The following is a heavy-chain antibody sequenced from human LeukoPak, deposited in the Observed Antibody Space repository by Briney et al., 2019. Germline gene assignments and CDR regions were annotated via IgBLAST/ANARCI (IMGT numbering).Heavy chain of an antibody. CDR1: GGSVSRGGYY. J-gene: IGHJ4*02. D-gene: IGHD1-26*01. CDR3: ATADWESFYFDS. CDR2: TSYSEGT. V-gene: IGHV4-31*03. Sequence: SETLSLTCTVSGGSVSRGGYYWNWIRQHPGKGLEWIGFTSYSEGTYNNPSLMSRITISVDRSQNQFSLKMRDVTAADTAVYFCATADWESFYFDSWGQGVLVAVSS.